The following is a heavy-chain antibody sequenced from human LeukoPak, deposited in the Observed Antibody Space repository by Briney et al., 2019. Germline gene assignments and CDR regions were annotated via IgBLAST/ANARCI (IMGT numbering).Heavy chain of an antibody. D-gene: IGHD3-16*01. Sequence: PGGSLRLYCAASGFTIDSYAMTWVRQAPGQGLELLSGIGGRGGSTYYADSVKGRFTISRDNSKNTLYLQMNSLRAEDTAVYYCAKGGDWFDPWGQGTLVTVSS. CDR1: GFTIDSYA. CDR3: AKGGDWFDP. J-gene: IGHJ5*02. CDR2: IGGRGGST. V-gene: IGHV3-23*01.